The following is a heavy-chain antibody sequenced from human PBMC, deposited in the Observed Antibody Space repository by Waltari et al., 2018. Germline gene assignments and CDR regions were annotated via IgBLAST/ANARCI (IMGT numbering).Heavy chain of an antibody. CDR2: ITSGGGDT. CDR3: AKEIYRIGRPCFDY. J-gene: IGHJ4*02. Sequence: QLLESGGGWRQAGGSLRLSCAAHGFTFSNYARSWVRQAPGKGAEWVACITSGGGDTYYTDSVRGRFTISRDNSKNTVYLQMNSLRHDDTAVYYCAKEIYRIGRPCFDYWGQGVRVTVSS. CDR1: GFTFSNYA. V-gene: IGHV3-23*01. D-gene: IGHD6-19*01.